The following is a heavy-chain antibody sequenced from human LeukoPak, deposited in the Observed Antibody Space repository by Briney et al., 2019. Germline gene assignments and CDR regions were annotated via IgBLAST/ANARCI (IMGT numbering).Heavy chain of an antibody. Sequence: KASETLSLTCAVYGGSFSGYYWSWIRQPPGKGLEWTGEINHSGSTNYNPSLKSRITISVDTSKNQFSLKLNSVTAADTAVYYCARGLTGSRRYFDSWGQGTLVTVSS. CDR3: ARGLTGSRRYFDS. J-gene: IGHJ4*02. D-gene: IGHD3-10*01. CDR1: GGSFSGYY. CDR2: INHSGST. V-gene: IGHV4-34*01.